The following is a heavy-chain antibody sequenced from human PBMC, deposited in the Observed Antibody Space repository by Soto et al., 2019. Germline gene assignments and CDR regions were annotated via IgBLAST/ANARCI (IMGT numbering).Heavy chain of an antibody. V-gene: IGHV3-74*01. Sequence: EVQLVESGGGLAQPGGSLRLSCAASGFTFSTYWIHWVRQAPGKGLVWVSRINSDGSSTNYADSVKGRFTISRDNAKNTLFLQMNSLRAEDTAVYYCARDRWGGGRDMDVWCQGTTVTVSS. CDR2: INSDGSST. CDR3: ARDRWGGGRDMDV. D-gene: IGHD3-10*01. J-gene: IGHJ6*02. CDR1: GFTFSTYW.